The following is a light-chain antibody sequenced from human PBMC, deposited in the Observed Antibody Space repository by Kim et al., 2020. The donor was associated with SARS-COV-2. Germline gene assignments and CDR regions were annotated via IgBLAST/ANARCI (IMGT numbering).Light chain of an antibody. J-gene: IGLJ3*02. Sequence: GKTVTISCTRSSGSIASNYVQWYQQRPGSAPTTVIYEDNQRPSGVPDWFSGSIDSSSNSASLTISGLKTKDEADYYCQSYDSSNQVFGGGTQLTVL. CDR1: SGSIASNY. V-gene: IGLV6-57*03. CDR2: EDN. CDR3: QSYDSSNQV.